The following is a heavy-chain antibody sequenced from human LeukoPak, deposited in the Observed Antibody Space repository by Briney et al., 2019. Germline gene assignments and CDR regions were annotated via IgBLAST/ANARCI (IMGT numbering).Heavy chain of an antibody. Sequence: GGSLRLSCAASGFTFSSYKMNWVCQAPGKGLGRVSYISSSGITKYYADSVRGRFPISRDNALNSLYLQMSSLRAEDTAVYYCATLRPRQQLVVDHWGQGTLVTVSS. V-gene: IGHV3-48*03. J-gene: IGHJ4*02. CDR2: ISSSGITK. CDR1: GFTFSSYK. CDR3: ATLRPRQQLVVDH. D-gene: IGHD6-13*01.